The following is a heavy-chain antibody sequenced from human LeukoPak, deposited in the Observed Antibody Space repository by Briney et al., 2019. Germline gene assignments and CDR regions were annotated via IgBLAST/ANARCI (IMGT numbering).Heavy chain of an antibody. CDR3: ARAEGPFDTTGYYYIL. J-gene: IGHJ4*02. D-gene: IGHD3-10*01. CDR2: INPSGDGT. Sequence: ASVKVSCKASGYSLTSYFLHWVRQAPGQGLEWMGVINPSGDGTSYTQKFQGRVTMTTDTSSGTAYLELTNLKSDDTAEYFCARAEGPFDTTGYYYILWGQGTLVIVSS. CDR1: GYSLTSYF. V-gene: IGHV1-46*01.